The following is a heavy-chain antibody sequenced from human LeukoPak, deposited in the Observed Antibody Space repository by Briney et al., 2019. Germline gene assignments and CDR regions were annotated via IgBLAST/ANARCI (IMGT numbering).Heavy chain of an antibody. J-gene: IGHJ5*02. CDR1: GGSISSYY. CDR3: ARRAYSSSWHHWFDP. D-gene: IGHD6-13*01. Sequence: SETLSLTCTVSGGSISSYYWSWIRQPPGKGLEWIGYIYYSGSTNYNPSLKSRVTISVDTSKKQFSLELSSVTAADTAVYYCARRAYSSSWHHWFDPWGQGTLVTVSS. CDR2: IYYSGST. V-gene: IGHV4-59*01.